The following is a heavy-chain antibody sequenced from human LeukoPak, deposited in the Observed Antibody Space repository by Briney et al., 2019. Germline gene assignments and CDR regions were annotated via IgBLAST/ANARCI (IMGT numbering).Heavy chain of an antibody. CDR2: IYYSGST. D-gene: IGHD6-19*01. CDR3: ARAQYSSGWTLFDY. Sequence: KPSETLSLTCTVSGGSISSYYWSWIRQPPGKGLEWIGYIYYSGSTNYNPSLKSRVTISVDTSKNQFSLKLSSVTAADTAVYYCARAQYSSGWTLFDYWGQGTLVTVSS. J-gene: IGHJ4*02. CDR1: GGSISSYY. V-gene: IGHV4-59*01.